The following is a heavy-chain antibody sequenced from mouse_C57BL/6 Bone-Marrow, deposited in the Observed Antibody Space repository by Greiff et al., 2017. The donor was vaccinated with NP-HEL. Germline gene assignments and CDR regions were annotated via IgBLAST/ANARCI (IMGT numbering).Heavy chain of an antibody. V-gene: IGHV5-4*01. CDR3: ARAEYYYGSDAMDY. D-gene: IGHD1-1*01. CDR2: ISDGGSYT. Sequence: EVQLVESGGGLVKPGASLKLSCAASGFTFSSYAMSWVRQTPEKRLEWVATISDGGSYTYYPDNVKGRFTLSRDNAKNNLYLQMSHLKTEDTAMYYCARAEYYYGSDAMDYWGQGTSVTVSS. CDR1: GFTFSSYA. J-gene: IGHJ4*01.